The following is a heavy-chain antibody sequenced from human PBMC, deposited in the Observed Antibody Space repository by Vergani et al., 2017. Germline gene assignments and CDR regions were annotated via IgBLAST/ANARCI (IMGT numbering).Heavy chain of an antibody. V-gene: IGHV3-21*01. CDR2: IGSSGPYI. CDR3: ARYSPLVVPAAIFYYYYGMDV. Sequence: VQLVESGGGLVKPGGSLRLSCAASGFTFSDFSMSWVRQAPGKGLEWVAFIGSSGPYINYADSVKGRFTISRDNAKNSLYLQMNSLRAEDTAVYYCARYSPLVVPAAIFYYYYGMDVWGQGSTVTVSS. J-gene: IGHJ6*02. CDR1: GFTFSDFS. D-gene: IGHD2-2*01.